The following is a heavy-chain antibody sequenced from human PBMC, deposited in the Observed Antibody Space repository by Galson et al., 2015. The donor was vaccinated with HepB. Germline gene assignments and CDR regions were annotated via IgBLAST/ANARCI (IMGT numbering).Heavy chain of an antibody. CDR2: ISYDGSNK. CDR3: AREPPPRAIFGVVTSYGMDV. CDR1: GFTFSSYA. D-gene: IGHD3-3*01. V-gene: IGHV3-30-3*01. J-gene: IGHJ6*02. Sequence: SLRLSCAASGFTFSSYAMHWVRQAPGKGLEWVAVISYDGSNKYYADSVKGRFTISRDNSKNTLYLQMNSLRAEDTAVYYCAREPPPRAIFGVVTSYGMDVWGQGTTVTVSS.